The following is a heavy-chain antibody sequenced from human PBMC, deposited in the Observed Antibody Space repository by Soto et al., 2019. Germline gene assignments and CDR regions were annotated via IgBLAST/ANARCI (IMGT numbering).Heavy chain of an antibody. Sequence: GGSLILSCAASGFTFSSYAMNWVRQAPGKGLEWVSAISGSGGSTYYADSVKGRFTISRDNSKNTLYLQMNSLRAEDTAVYYCANQFTVTTGFDYWGQGTLVTVSS. D-gene: IGHD4-17*01. CDR2: ISGSGGST. CDR1: GFTFSSYA. V-gene: IGHV3-23*01. CDR3: ANQFTVTTGFDY. J-gene: IGHJ4*02.